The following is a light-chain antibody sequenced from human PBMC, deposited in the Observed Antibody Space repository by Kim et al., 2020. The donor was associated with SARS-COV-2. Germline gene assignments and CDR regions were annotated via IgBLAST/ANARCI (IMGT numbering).Light chain of an antibody. CDR2: YDS. CDR1: SIGRKS. Sequence: PGKTDSIACVGTSIGRKSVHGYQPKPGRAPVLVISYDSDRPSGIPERFSGSNSGNTATLTINRVETEDEADYYCQVWDSSSDHRVVFGGGTKLTVL. V-gene: IGLV3-21*04. CDR3: QVWDSSSDHRVV. J-gene: IGLJ2*01.